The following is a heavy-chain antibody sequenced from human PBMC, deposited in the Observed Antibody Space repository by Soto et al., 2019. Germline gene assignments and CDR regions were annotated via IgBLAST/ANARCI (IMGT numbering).Heavy chain of an antibody. CDR1: GGSISSYY. V-gene: IGHV4-59*01. Sequence: SETLSLTCTVSGGSISSYYWSWIRQPPGKGLEWIGYIYYSESTNYNPSLKSRLTISVDTSKNQFSLKLSSVTAADTAMYYCAREAGVRYPFDLWGQGTLVTVSS. CDR3: AREAGVRYPFDL. CDR2: IYYSEST. D-gene: IGHD3-9*01. J-gene: IGHJ5*02.